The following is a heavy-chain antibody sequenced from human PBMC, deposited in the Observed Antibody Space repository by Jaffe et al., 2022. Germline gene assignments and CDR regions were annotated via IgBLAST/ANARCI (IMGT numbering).Heavy chain of an antibody. J-gene: IGHJ6*04. D-gene: IGHD3-3*01. CDR2: ISGSGGST. CDR1: GFTFSSYA. CDR3: AKAGGSGYSWFGSDV. V-gene: IGHV3-23*01. Sequence: EVQLLESGGGLVQPGGSLRLSCAASGFTFSSYAMSWVRQAPGKGLEWVSAISGSGGSTYYADSVRGRFTISRDNSKNTLYLQMNSLRVEDTAIYYCAKAGGSGYSWFGSDVWGKGTTVTVSS.